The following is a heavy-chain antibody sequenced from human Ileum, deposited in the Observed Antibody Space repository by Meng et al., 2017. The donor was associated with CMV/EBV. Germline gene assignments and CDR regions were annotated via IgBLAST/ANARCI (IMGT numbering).Heavy chain of an antibody. V-gene: IGHV4-34*12. J-gene: IGHJ4*02. CDR2: IIHGVSP. D-gene: IGHD1-1*01. CDR1: GGALIGAY. Sequence: QWHLTQWGGGLLHASANLSLTCAVNGGALIGAYWNWIRQPPGKVLEWIGEIIHGVSPSYNPSLKSRVTISIDTSKNQLSLMLSSVTAADTAVYYCARSATVLIFDYGAQGTLVTVSS. CDR3: ARSATVLIFDY.